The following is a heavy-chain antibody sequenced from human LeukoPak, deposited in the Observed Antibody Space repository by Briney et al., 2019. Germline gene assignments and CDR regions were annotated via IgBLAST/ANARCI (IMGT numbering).Heavy chain of an antibody. D-gene: IGHD2/OR15-2a*01. J-gene: IGHJ3*02. V-gene: IGHV1-24*01. CDR1: GFTLTELS. CDR3: ARGDSLTFLDAFDI. CDR2: FDPENRKT. Sequence: GASVKVSRKVSGFTLTELSIHWVRQAPGKGPEWMGGFDPENRKTVYAQKFQGRVTMTEDTSTDTAYMEVTSLRFEDTAVYYCARGDSLTFLDAFDIWGQGTTVTVSS.